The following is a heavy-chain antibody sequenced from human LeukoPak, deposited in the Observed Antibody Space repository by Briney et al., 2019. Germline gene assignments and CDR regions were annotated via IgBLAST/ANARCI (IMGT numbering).Heavy chain of an antibody. V-gene: IGHV3-7*01. J-gene: IGHJ4*02. CDR1: GFTFSFYS. CDR2: IKQDGSEK. Sequence: RPGGSLRLSCAASGFTFSFYSMSWVRQAPGKGLEWVANIKQDGSEKYYVDSVKGRFTISRDNAKNSLYLQMNSLRAEDTAVYYCAGAPFWGQGTLVTVSS. CDR3: AGAPF.